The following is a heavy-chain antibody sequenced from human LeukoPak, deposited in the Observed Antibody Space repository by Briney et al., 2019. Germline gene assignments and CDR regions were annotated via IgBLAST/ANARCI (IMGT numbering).Heavy chain of an antibody. J-gene: IGHJ6*03. CDR2: INPNSGVT. CDR1: GYTFSGFY. V-gene: IGHV1-2*02. D-gene: IGHD5-12*01. CDR3: AKDRYGDYEAPFHYYMDA. Sequence: ASGKVSCKASGYTFSGFYIHWVRQAPGQGLEWMGWINPNSGVTNYAQKLQGRVTITRDTSIDTAYMQLSRLRSDDTAVYYCAKDRYGDYEAPFHYYMDAWGRGTTVTVSS.